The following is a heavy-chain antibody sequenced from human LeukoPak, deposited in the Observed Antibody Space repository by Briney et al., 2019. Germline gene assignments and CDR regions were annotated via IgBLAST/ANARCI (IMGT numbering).Heavy chain of an antibody. V-gene: IGHV3-74*01. Sequence: GGSLRLSCAASGFSFSNYWFHWVRQAPGEGLVWVSRTNEHGTIINYADSVKGRFTISRDNAKNTLYLQMNSLRTEDSALYYYVVDLSGGADYWGQGTLVTVSS. J-gene: IGHJ4*02. CDR2: TNEHGTII. CDR3: VVDLSGGADY. D-gene: IGHD3-10*01. CDR1: GFSFSNYW.